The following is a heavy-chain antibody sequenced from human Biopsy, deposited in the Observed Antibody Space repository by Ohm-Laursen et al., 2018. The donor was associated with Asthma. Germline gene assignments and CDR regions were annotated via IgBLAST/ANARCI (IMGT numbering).Heavy chain of an antibody. D-gene: IGHD4/OR15-4a*01. Sequence: ASVKVSCKASGYTFTSTVYGISWVRQAPGQGLEWMGWIHTQNGNPTYAQGFRGQFVFSLDTSGSTAYLQISSLKPEDTALYFCARTISDYGGLWEDAFDLWGQGTMVIVSS. V-gene: IGHV7-4-1*02. CDR1: GYTFTSTVYG. J-gene: IGHJ3*01. CDR3: ARTISDYGGLWEDAFDL. CDR2: IHTQNGNP.